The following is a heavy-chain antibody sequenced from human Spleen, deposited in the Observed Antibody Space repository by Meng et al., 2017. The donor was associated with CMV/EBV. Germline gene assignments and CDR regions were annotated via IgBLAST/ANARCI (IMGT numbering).Heavy chain of an antibody. Sequence: VQLREWVPGLLTTSGSMSLICFVYGGSFSAYNWRWIRQPPGKGLEWIGEINHSGSTNCNPSPKSRVTISVDTSKNQFSLKLSSVTAADTAVYYCATSTGDGGTMGYWGQGTLVTVSS. CDR3: ATSTGDGGTMGY. J-gene: IGHJ4*02. CDR1: GGSFSAYN. V-gene: IGHV4-34*01. CDR2: INHSGST. D-gene: IGHD7-27*01.